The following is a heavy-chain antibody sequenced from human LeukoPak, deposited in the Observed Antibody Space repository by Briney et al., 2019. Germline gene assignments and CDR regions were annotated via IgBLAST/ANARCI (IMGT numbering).Heavy chain of an antibody. D-gene: IGHD2-2*01. Sequence: SETLSLTCTVSGGSISSGSYYWSWIRQPAGKGLEWIGRIYTSGSTNYNPSLKSRVTMSVDTSRNQFSLKLSSVTAADTAVYYCARDARYCSSTSCPLDVWGKGTTVTVSS. CDR3: ARDARYCSSTSCPLDV. CDR2: IYTSGST. J-gene: IGHJ6*04. V-gene: IGHV4-61*02. CDR1: GGSISSGSYY.